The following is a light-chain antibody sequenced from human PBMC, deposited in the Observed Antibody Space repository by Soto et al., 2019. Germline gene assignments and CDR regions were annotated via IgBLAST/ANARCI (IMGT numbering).Light chain of an antibody. V-gene: IGKV1-27*01. Sequence: DVQMTQSPSSLSAFVGDRFTITCRASQGIAPYLAWFQQKPGKVPKLLIYATSTLQLGVPSRFSGSGSWTDFHLTINSLQPEDVGPYYCQKYNSAPLTFGGGTKVEIK. CDR2: ATS. CDR1: QGIAPY. J-gene: IGKJ4*01. CDR3: QKYNSAPLT.